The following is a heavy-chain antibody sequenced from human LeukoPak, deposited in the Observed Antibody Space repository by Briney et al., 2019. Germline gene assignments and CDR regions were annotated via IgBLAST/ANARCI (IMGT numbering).Heavy chain of an antibody. D-gene: IGHD6-19*01. V-gene: IGHV3-15*01. J-gene: IGHJ4*02. CDR3: ATGHVSLQFLFDS. CDR1: GFTFSNAW. CDR2: IKSKTDGGTT. Sequence: GGSLRLSWAASGFTFSNAWLSWVRQAPGKGLEWVGRIKSKTDGGTTDYAAPVEGRFTISRVDSENTLSLRKHRQNRGDTALYYCATGHVSLQFLFDSWGQGTLVTVSS.